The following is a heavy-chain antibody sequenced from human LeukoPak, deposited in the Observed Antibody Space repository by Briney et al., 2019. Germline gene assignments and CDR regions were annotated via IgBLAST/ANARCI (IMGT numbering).Heavy chain of an antibody. V-gene: IGHV4-34*01. CDR2: INHSGST. Sequence: SETLSLTCAVYGGSFSGYYWSWIRQPPGKGLEWIGEINHSGSTNYNPSLKSRVTISVDTSKNQFSLKLSSVTAADTAVYYCARVGTYSSHLDYWGQGTLVTVSS. J-gene: IGHJ4*02. D-gene: IGHD6-13*01. CDR3: ARVGTYSSHLDY. CDR1: GGSFSGYY.